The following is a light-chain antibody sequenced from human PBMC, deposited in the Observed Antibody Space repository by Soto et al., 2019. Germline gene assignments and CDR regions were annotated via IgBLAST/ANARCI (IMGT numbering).Light chain of an antibody. J-gene: IGKJ3*01. CDR3: KQRSNWPLT. CDR1: QSVSSY. Sequence: EIVLTQSPATLSLSPGDRATLSCRASQSVSSYLAWYQQKPGQAPRLLIYDASNRATGIPAGFSGSGSGTDVTLTISSREPEDFAVYDCKQRSNWPLTFGPGTKVDIK. CDR2: DAS. V-gene: IGKV3-11*01.